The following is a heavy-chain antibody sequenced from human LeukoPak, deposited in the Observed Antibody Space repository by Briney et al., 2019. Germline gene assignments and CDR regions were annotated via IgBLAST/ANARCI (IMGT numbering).Heavy chain of an antibody. J-gene: IGHJ5*02. CDR2: IYYSGST. CDR1: GGSISSSSYY. D-gene: IGHD2-21*02. V-gene: IGHV4-39*07. Sequence: PSETLSLTCTVSGGSISSSSYYWGWIRQPPGKGLEWIGYIYYSGSTYYNPSLKSRVTISVDTSKNQFSLKLSSVTAADTAVYYCARVRHIVVVTAMYNWFDPWGQGTLVTVSS. CDR3: ARVRHIVVVTAMYNWFDP.